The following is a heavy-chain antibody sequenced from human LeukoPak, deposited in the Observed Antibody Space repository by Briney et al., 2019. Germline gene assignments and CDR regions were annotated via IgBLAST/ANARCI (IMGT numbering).Heavy chain of an antibody. CDR2: IYSGGST. Sequence: GGSLRLSCAASGFTVSSNYMSWVRQAPGKGLEWVSVIYSGGSTYYADSVKGRFTISRDNSKNTLYLQMNSLRAEDTAVNYCARGIQGYYFDYWGQGTLVTVSS. CDR3: ARGIQGYYFDY. V-gene: IGHV3-53*01. CDR1: GFTVSSNY. D-gene: IGHD2-21*01. J-gene: IGHJ4*02.